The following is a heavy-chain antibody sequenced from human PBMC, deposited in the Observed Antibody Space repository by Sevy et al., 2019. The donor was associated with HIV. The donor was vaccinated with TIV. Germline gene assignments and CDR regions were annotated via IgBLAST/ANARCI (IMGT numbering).Heavy chain of an antibody. J-gene: IGHJ6*03. Sequence: GGSLRLSCAASGFTFSSYSMNWVRQAPGKGLEWVSSISSSSSYIYYADSVKGRFTISRDNAKNSLYLQMNSLRAEDTAVYYCARGGIEQQLAWIGYYYYYMDVWGKGTTVTVSS. D-gene: IGHD6-13*01. CDR1: GFTFSSYS. V-gene: IGHV3-21*01. CDR3: ARGGIEQQLAWIGYYYYYMDV. CDR2: ISSSSSYI.